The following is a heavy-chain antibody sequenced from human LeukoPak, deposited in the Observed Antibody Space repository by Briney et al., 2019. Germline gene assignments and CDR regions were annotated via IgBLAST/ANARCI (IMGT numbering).Heavy chain of an antibody. D-gene: IGHD1-26*01. CDR2: IYYSGST. Sequence: ASETLSLTCTVSGGSISSYYWSWIRQPPGKGLEWIGYIYYSGSTNYNPSLKSRVTISVDTSKNQFSLKLSSVTAADTAVYYCAREPYRHGMDVWGQGTTVTVSS. J-gene: IGHJ6*02. V-gene: IGHV4-59*01. CDR1: GGSISSYY. CDR3: AREPYRHGMDV.